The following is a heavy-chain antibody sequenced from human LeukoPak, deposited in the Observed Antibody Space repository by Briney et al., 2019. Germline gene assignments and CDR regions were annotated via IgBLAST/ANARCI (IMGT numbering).Heavy chain of an antibody. D-gene: IGHD3-10*01. CDR3: AKSGDYYGSGRTYYFDY. CDR2: INTDGSST. Sequence: PGGSLRLSCAASGFTFSNYWMHWVRQAPGKGLVWVPRINTDGSSTSYADSVKGRFTISRDNSKNTLYLQMNSLRAEDTAVYYCAKSGDYYGSGRTYYFDYWGQGTLVTVSS. CDR1: GFTFSNYW. J-gene: IGHJ4*02. V-gene: IGHV3-74*01.